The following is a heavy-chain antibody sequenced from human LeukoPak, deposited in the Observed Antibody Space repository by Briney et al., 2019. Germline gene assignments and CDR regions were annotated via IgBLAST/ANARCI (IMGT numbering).Heavy chain of an antibody. Sequence: ASVKVSCKASGYTFTDYDINWVRQAPGQGLEWMGWMNTEKGNTGYAQKFQGRGAMTRDTSTTTAYLELTNLTPEDTAIYYCARGRGAYGSGSYLYDWGQGTLLTVSS. J-gene: IGHJ4*02. D-gene: IGHD3-10*01. CDR3: ARGRGAYGSGSYLYD. CDR2: MNTEKGNT. CDR1: GYTFTDYD. V-gene: IGHV1-8*02.